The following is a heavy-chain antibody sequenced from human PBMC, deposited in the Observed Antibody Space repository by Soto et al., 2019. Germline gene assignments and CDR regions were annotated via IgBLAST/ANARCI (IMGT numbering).Heavy chain of an antibody. J-gene: IGHJ4*02. Sequence: QITLKESGPTLVNPTQTLTLTCTFSGFSLTTGGVGVGWIRQPPGKALEWLALIYWDDDKRYSPSLKSRLTITKDTSKNLVVLTLTNMDPVDTATFYCAHVFNSNSGSYRYFDYWGQGTLVTVSS. V-gene: IGHV2-5*02. CDR3: AHVFNSNSGSYRYFDY. D-gene: IGHD3-16*02. CDR1: GFSLTTGGVG. CDR2: IYWDDDK.